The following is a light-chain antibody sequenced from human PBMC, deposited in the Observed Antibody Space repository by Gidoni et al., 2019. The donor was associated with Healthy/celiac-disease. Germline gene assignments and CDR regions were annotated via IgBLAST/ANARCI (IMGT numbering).Light chain of an antibody. CDR1: ISAVGGYNY. CDR2: EVS. V-gene: IGLV2-8*01. J-gene: IGLJ2*01. CDR3: SSYAGSNNLV. Sequence: QSALTQPPSASGSPGQSVTISCTGTISAVGGYNYVSWYQQHPGKAHNLMIYEVSKRPSGVPARFSGSKSGNTASLTVSGLQAEDEADYYCSSYAGSNNLVFGGGTKLTVL.